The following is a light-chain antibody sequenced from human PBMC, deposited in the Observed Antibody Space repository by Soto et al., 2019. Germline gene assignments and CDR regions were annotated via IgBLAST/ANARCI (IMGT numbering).Light chain of an antibody. CDR3: QQYNDWPPLT. Sequence: EKVLTQSPVTLSVSLGERATLSCRASQSITTNLAWYPQKPGQAPRLLIFGASNRATGIPARFSGSGSGTEFSLTITSLQSEDSAIYYCQQYNDWPPLTFGGGTKVEI. J-gene: IGKJ4*01. CDR1: QSITTN. V-gene: IGKV3-15*01. CDR2: GAS.